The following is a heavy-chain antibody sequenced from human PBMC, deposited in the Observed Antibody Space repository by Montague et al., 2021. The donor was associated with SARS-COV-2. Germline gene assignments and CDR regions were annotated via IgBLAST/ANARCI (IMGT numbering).Heavy chain of an antibody. V-gene: IGHV4-34*01. CDR2: INHSGST. Sequence: SETLSLTCGVYGESFSGYYWNWIRQPPGKGLEWLGEINHSGSTNYNPSLKSRVTISVDTSSSQFSLYLTSVTAADAAVYYCARDQTVLEWIWYGMDVWGPGTTVTVSS. D-gene: IGHD3-3*01. CDR1: GESFSGYY. CDR3: ARDQTVLEWIWYGMDV. J-gene: IGHJ6*02.